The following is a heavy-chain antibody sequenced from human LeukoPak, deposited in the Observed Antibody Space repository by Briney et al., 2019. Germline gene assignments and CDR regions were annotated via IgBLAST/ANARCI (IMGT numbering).Heavy chain of an antibody. V-gene: IGHV3-9*01. J-gene: IGHJ5*02. CDR3: AKDFYRFGEFDGFDP. CDR2: ITWNSGRI. Sequence: GGSLRLSCAASGFTFDDYAMHWVRQAPGKGLEWVSGITWNSGRIGYADSVKGRFTISRDNAKNSLYLQTNSLRTEDTAFYYCAKDFYRFGEFDGFDPWGQGTLVTVSS. D-gene: IGHD3-10*01. CDR1: GFTFDDYA.